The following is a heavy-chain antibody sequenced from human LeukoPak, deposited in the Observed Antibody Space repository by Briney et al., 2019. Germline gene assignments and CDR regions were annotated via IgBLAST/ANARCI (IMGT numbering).Heavy chain of an antibody. CDR1: GGPITTYY. D-gene: IGHD3-10*01. V-gene: IGHV4-4*07. J-gene: IGHJ5*02. CDR2: ISGSGVI. CDR3: ARDSGTTGEVKFDP. Sequence: SETLSPTCTVSGGPITTYYLSWIRQSAGMGLEWIGRISGSGVITYNPSPKSRVILSLDTSNNHFSLKLISVTAADTAVYYCARDSGTTGEVKFDPWGQGTLVTVSS.